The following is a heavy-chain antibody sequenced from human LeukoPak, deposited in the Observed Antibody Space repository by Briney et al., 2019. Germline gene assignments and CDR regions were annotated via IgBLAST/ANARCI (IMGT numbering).Heavy chain of an antibody. CDR1: GGSISSYY. D-gene: IGHD2-2*01. V-gene: IGHV4-59*01. J-gene: IGHJ4*02. CDR2: IYYSGST. Sequence: SETLSLTXTVSGGSISSYYWSWIRQPPGKGLEWIGYIYYSGSTNYNPSLKRRVTISVDTSKNQFSLKLSSVTAADTAVYYCARDSLRGTSRYSGYYFDYWGQGTLVTVSS. CDR3: ARDSLRGTSRYSGYYFDY.